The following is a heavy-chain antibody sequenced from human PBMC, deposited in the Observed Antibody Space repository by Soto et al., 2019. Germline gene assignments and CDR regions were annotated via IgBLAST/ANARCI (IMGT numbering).Heavy chain of an antibody. Sequence: GGSLRLSCAASGFTFSSYAMHWVRQAPGKGLEWVAVISYDGSNKYYADSVKGRFTISRDNSKNTLYLQMNSLRAEDTAVYYCARVDSSGPQYYFDYWGQGTLVTVSS. CDR2: ISYDGSNK. V-gene: IGHV3-30-3*01. D-gene: IGHD3-22*01. CDR3: ARVDSSGPQYYFDY. CDR1: GFTFSSYA. J-gene: IGHJ4*02.